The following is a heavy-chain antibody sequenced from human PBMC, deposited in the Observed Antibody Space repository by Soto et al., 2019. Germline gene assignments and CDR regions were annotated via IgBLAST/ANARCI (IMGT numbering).Heavy chain of an antibody. D-gene: IGHD6-13*01. CDR2: ISVSGSII. CDR1: GFTFSTYE. CDR3: VRDTMRASAAASLDY. J-gene: IGHJ4*02. V-gene: IGHV3-48*03. Sequence: GGSLRLSCAASGFTFSTYEFNWVRQAPGRGLEWISYISVSGSIIKYADSVKGRFTISRDNAESSLHLHMSSLRVDDTAVYFCVRDTMRASAAASLDYWGQGTQVTVSS.